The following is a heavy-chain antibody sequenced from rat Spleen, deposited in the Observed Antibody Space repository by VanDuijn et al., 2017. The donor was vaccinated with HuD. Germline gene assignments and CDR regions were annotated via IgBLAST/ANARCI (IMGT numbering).Heavy chain of an antibody. Sequence: QVQVKESGPGLVQPSQTLSLTCTVSGFSLTSNGVSWVRQPPGKGLEWIAAISTGGNTYYNSALRSRLSISRDTSKSQVFLKMNSLQTEDTATYYCARAPFDYWGQGVMVTVSS. V-gene: IGHV2S12*01. CDR2: ISTGGNT. CDR3: ARAPFDY. CDR1: GFSLTSNG. J-gene: IGHJ2*01.